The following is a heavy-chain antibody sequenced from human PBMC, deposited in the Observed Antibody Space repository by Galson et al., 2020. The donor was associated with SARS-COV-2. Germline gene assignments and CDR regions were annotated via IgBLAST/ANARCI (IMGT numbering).Heavy chain of an antibody. V-gene: IGHV2-5*02. D-gene: IGHD3-22*01. CDR3: AHVLYFESSGYWGFDD. J-gene: IGHJ4*02. CDR2: NSWDDEE. CDR1: GFSLSRSGVG. Sequence: SGPTLVKPTQTLTLTCTFSGFSLSRSGVGVGWIRQPPGKALKWLALNSWDDEEHYSPSLKSRLTITKATSKNQVVLTMTNMDPVDTGTYFCAHVLYFESSGYWGFDDWGQGTRVIVSS.